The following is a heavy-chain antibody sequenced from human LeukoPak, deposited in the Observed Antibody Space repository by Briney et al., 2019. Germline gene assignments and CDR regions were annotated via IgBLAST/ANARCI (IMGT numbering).Heavy chain of an antibody. J-gene: IGHJ6*02. V-gene: IGHV3-33*01. CDR2: IWYDGSNK. Sequence: GGSLRLSCAASGFTFSSYGMHWVRQAPGKGLEWVAVIWYDGSNKYYADSVKGRFTISRDNSKNTLYLQMNSLRAEDTAVYYCARDPGISFNYYYYGMDVWGQGATVTVSS. D-gene: IGHD3-3*02. CDR3: ARDPGISFNYYYYGMDV. CDR1: GFTFSSYG.